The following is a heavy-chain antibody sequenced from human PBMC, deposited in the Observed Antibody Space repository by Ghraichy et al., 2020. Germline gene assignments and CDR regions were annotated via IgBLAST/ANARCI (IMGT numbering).Heavy chain of an antibody. D-gene: IGHD4-23*01. J-gene: IGHJ6*02. V-gene: IGHV3-48*02. CDR1: GFTFGSYS. Sequence: GGSLRLSCAGSGFTFGSYSMNWVRQAPGKRLEWVSYITSSSSFKSYADSVKGRFTISRDNAQNSVSLQMSSLTDEDAAIYYCARGARVVRFYAYVGRDVWGQGTTVAVSS. CDR3: ARGARVVRFYAYVGRDV. CDR2: ITSSSSFK.